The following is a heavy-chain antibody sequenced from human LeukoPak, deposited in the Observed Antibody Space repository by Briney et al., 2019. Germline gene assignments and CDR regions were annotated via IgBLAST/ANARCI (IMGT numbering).Heavy chain of an antibody. J-gene: IGHJ6*03. D-gene: IGHD6-19*01. V-gene: IGHV3-43D*03. CDR2: ITWNGASS. CDR3: AKDEKGWYDYSYYYYMDV. Sequence: GGSLRLSCAASGFNFDVYAMHWVRQLPGKGLEWVSLITWNGASSYYADSVEGRFTISRENSKTTLYLEMNSLRAEDTAIYYCAKDEKGWYDYSYYYYMDVWGKGTTVTVSS. CDR1: GFNFDVYA.